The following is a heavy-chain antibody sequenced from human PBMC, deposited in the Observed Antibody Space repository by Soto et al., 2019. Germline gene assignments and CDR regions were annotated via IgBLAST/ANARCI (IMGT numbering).Heavy chain of an antibody. D-gene: IGHD7-27*01. J-gene: IGHJ4*02. CDR2: ISSSSAYI. CDR3: ARDNRGTFDY. Sequence: PGGSLRLSCTASGFTFSSYSMNWVRQAPGKGLEWVASISSSSAYIYYEDSVKGRFTISRDNAKNSLSLQMNSLRAEDTAVYFCARDNRGTFDYWGQGALVTVSS. V-gene: IGHV3-21*04. CDR1: GFTFSSYS.